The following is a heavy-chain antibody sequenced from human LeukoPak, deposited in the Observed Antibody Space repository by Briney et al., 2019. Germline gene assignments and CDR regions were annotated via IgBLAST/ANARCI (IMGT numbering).Heavy chain of an antibody. Sequence: PGRSLRLSCAASGFTFSSYGMHWVRQAPGKGLEWVAVIWYDGSNKYYADSVRGRFTISRDNSKNTLYLQMNSLRAEDTAVYYCARGSSSYDYWGQGTLVTVSS. V-gene: IGHV3-33*01. CDR2: IWYDGSNK. CDR3: ARGSSSYDY. D-gene: IGHD6-13*01. CDR1: GFTFSSYG. J-gene: IGHJ4*02.